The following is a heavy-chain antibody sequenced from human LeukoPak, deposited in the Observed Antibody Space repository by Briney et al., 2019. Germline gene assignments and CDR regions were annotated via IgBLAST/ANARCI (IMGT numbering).Heavy chain of an antibody. Sequence: ASVKVSCKASGYTFTTYDINWVRQAPGQGLEWMGRINPNSGGTNYAQKFQGRVTMTRDTSISTAYMELSRLRSDDTAVYYCARGVAGTVYFDYWGQGTLVTVSS. J-gene: IGHJ4*02. CDR3: ARGVAGTVYFDY. V-gene: IGHV1-2*06. D-gene: IGHD6-19*01. CDR2: INPNSGGT. CDR1: GYTFTTYD.